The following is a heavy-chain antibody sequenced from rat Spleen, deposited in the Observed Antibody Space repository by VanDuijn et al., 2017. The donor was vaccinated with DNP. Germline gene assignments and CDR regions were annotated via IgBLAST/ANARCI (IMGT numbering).Heavy chain of an antibody. CDR3: ARQELRRTYWFAH. V-gene: IGHV5-7*01. CDR2: LNSDGIST. J-gene: IGHJ3*01. Sequence: EVQLVESGGGLVQPGRSLKLSCAASGFTFSDYNMAWVRQAPEKGLEWVAILNSDGISTYYRDPVKGRFTISRDNAKSTLYLQMDSLRSEDTATYYCARQELRRTYWFAHWGQGTLVTVSS. CDR1: GFTFSDYN. D-gene: IGHD1-11*01.